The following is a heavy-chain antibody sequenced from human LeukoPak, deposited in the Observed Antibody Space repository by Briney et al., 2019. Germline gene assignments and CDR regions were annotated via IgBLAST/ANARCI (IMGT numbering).Heavy chain of an antibody. CDR3: ARGNVGGYNFDY. CDR1: GGSISSYY. V-gene: IGHV4-59*01. Sequence: PSETLSLTCTVSGGSISSYYWSWIRQPPGKGLEWIGYIYYSGSTNYNPSLKSRVTISVDTSKNQFSLKLSSVTAADTAVYYCARGNVGGYNFDYWGQGTLVTVSS. J-gene: IGHJ4*02. CDR2: IYYSGST. D-gene: IGHD5-24*01.